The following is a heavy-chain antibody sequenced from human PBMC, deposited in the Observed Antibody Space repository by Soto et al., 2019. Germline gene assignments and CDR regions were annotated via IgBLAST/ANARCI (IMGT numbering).Heavy chain of an antibody. CDR2: VSGSGGNT. V-gene: IGHV3-23*01. J-gene: IGHJ4*02. CDR1: GFPFSSYA. D-gene: IGHD1-1*01. Sequence: GGSLRLSCAASGFPFSSYAMNWVRQAPGKGLEWVSAVSGSGGNTYYADSVKGRFTISRDNSKNTLYLQMNSLRAEDTAVYYCAKDWTTGTTPPYFDYWGQGTLVTVSS. CDR3: AKDWTTGTTPPYFDY.